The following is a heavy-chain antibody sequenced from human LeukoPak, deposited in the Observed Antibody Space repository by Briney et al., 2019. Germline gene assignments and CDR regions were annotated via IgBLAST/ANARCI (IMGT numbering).Heavy chain of an antibody. D-gene: IGHD3-3*01. J-gene: IGHJ4*02. CDR3: ATIPVRFLEWLPPLGY. V-gene: IGHV1-24*01. CDR1: RYTLTELS. CDR2: FDPEDGET. Sequence: ASVKVSCKVSRYTLTELSMHWVRQAPGKGLEWMGGFDPEDGETIYAQKFQGRVTMTEDTSTDTAYMELSSLRSEDTAVYYCATIPVRFLEWLPPLGYWGQGTLVTVSS.